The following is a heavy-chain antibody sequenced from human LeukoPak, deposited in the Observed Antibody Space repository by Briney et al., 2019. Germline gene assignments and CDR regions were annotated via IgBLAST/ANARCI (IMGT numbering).Heavy chain of an antibody. CDR1: GGSMNNLY. CDR2: IYYSGST. J-gene: IGHJ5*02. V-gene: IGHV4-59*01. Sequence: SETLSLTCTGSGGSMNNLYWSWIRQPPGKGLEGIGYIYYSGSTDYNPSLKSRVTISVDTSKNQFSLKLSSVTAADTAVYYCARGGLVSSFDPWGQGTLVTVSP. CDR3: ARGGLVSSFDP. D-gene: IGHD3-16*01.